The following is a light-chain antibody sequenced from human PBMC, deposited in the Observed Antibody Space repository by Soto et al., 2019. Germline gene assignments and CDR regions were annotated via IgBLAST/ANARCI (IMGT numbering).Light chain of an antibody. CDR1: SSNIGSNS. V-gene: IGLV1-44*01. Sequence: QSVLTQPPSASGTPGQRVTISCSGSSSNIGSNSVNWYQQLPGTAPKLLVYSTSQRPSGVPDRFSGSKSGTSASLAISALHSEDEADYFCAAWDDSLNGLYVFGTGTKLTVL. CDR3: AAWDDSLNGLYV. CDR2: STS. J-gene: IGLJ1*01.